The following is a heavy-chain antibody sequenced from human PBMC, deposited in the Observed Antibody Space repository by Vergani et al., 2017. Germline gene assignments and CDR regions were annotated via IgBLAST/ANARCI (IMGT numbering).Heavy chain of an antibody. V-gene: IGHV3-11*04. Sequence: QVQLQQWGAGLLKPSETLSLTCAVYGGSFSGYYWSWVRQAPGKGLEWVSYISSSGSTIYYADSVKGRFTISRDNAKNSLYLQMNSLRAEDTAVYYCARYSGYSYGRLFDYWGQGTLVTVSS. CDR2: ISSSGSTI. D-gene: IGHD5-18*01. J-gene: IGHJ4*02. CDR3: ARYSGYSYGRLFDY. CDR1: GGSFSGYY.